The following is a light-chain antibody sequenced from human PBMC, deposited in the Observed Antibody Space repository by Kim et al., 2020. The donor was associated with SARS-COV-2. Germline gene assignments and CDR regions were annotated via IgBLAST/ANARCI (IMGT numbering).Light chain of an antibody. V-gene: IGKV3-15*01. CDR2: GVS. CDR3: QQYNNWPLT. CDR1: QSVSSR. J-gene: IGKJ4*01. Sequence: EIVMTQSPVTLSVSPGERATLSCRASQSVSSRLAWYQQMPGQAPRLLIYGVSIRATGIPARFSGSGSGTDFTLIISSLQSEDFALYYCQQYNNWPLTFGGGTKVDIK.